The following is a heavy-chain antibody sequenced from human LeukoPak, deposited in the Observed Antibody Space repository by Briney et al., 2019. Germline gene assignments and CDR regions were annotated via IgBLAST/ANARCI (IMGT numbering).Heavy chain of an antibody. D-gene: IGHD2-2*01. CDR1: VGSISTYY. Sequence: SETLSLTCAVSVGSISTYYWSWIRQPPGKGLEWIGYIYYTGSTNYNPSLKSRVTISVDTSKNQFSLPLSPVTAADTAVYYFSRGVASTPPFASWGQGTLVTVSS. V-gene: IGHV4-59*01. J-gene: IGHJ4*02. CDR2: IYYTGST. CDR3: SRGVASTPPFAS.